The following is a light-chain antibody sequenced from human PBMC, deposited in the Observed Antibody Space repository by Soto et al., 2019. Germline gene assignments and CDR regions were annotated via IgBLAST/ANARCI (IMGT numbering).Light chain of an antibody. CDR3: TSWTTSTTMI. Sequence: QSVLTQPASVSGSPGQSITITCTGTRSDIGTYNFVSWYQQHPGEVPKLMLYDVSIRPSGVSNRFSGSKSGNTASLTISGLQAEDEADYYFTSWTTSTTMIFGGGTKLTVL. J-gene: IGLJ2*01. CDR2: DVS. CDR1: RSDIGTYNF. V-gene: IGLV2-14*03.